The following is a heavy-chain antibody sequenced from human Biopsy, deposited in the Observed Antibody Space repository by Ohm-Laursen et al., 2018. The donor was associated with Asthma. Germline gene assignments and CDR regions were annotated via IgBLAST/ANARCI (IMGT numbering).Heavy chain of an antibody. CDR2: TNSVFGTT. CDR3: ARKAGSCISRTCYSLDF. Sequence: SVKASCKSLGGTFNTYVIGWVRPAPGQGLDWMGGTNSVFGTTTYPQKFQDRVTITADDSTSTVYMELISLRSEDTAVYYCARKAGSCISRTCYSLDFWGQGTLVTVSS. J-gene: IGHJ4*02. CDR1: GGTFNTYV. V-gene: IGHV1-69*13. D-gene: IGHD2-2*01.